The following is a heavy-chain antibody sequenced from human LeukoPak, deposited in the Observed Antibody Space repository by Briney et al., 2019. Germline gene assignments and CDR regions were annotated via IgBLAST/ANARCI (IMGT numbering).Heavy chain of an antibody. CDR1: GFTFSDNY. J-gene: IGHJ4*02. V-gene: IGHV3-11*04. Sequence: GGSLRLSCAASGFTFSDNYMSWIRQAPGKGLEWVSYISSSGNTTYNADSVKGRFSITRDNAKNSLYLQMNSLRAEDTAVYYCARDGGSAWFLDYWGQGTLVSVSS. CDR3: ARDGGSAWFLDY. CDR2: ISSSGNTT. D-gene: IGHD6-19*01.